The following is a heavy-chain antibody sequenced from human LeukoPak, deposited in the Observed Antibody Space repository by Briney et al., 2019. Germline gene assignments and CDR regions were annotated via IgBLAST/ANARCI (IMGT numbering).Heavy chain of an antibody. CDR2: VSSSSSYI. J-gene: IGHJ4*02. D-gene: IGHD1-26*01. CDR1: GFTFSSYS. Sequence: GGSLRLSCAASGFTFSSYSMNWVRQAPGKGLEWVSSVSSSSSYIYYADSVKGRFTISRDNSKNTLYLQMNSLRAEDTAVYYCAKKGATTGDFDYWGQGTLVTVSS. V-gene: IGHV3-21*04. CDR3: AKKGATTGDFDY.